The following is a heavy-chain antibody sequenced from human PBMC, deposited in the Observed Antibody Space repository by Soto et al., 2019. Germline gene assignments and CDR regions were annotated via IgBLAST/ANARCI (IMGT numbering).Heavy chain of an antibody. J-gene: IGHJ4*02. V-gene: IGHV4-59*01. CDR1: GGSISSYY. D-gene: IGHD6-13*01. CDR2: IYYSGST. CDR3: ARVRSSWPYYFDY. Sequence: SETLSLTCTVSGGSISSYYWSWIRQPPGKGLEWIGYIYYSGSTNYNPSLKSRVTISVDTSKNQFSLKLSSVTAADTAVYYCARVRSSWPYYFDYWGQGTLVTVSS.